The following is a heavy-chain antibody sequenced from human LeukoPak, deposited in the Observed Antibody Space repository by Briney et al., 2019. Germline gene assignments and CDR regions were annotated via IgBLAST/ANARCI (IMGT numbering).Heavy chain of an antibody. J-gene: IGHJ6*02. Sequence: PSETLSLTCTVSGGSISSGDYYWSWIRQPPGKGLEWIGYIYYSGSTYYNPSLKSRVTISVDTSKNQFSLKLSSVTAADTAVYYCARHVRAAPLRYFDWSSPPYYGMDVWGQGTTVTVSS. CDR1: GGSISSGDYY. CDR3: ARHVRAAPLRYFDWSSPPYYGMDV. D-gene: IGHD3-9*01. V-gene: IGHV4-30-4*01. CDR2: IYYSGST.